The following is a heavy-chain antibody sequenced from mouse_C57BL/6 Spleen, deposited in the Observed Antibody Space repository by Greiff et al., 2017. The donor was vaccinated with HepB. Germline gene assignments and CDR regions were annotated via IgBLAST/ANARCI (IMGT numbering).Heavy chain of an antibody. J-gene: IGHJ3*01. V-gene: IGHV1-74*01. CDR2: IHPSDSDT. CDR1: GYTFTSYW. CDR3: AISDGNYPAWFAY. D-gene: IGHD2-1*01. Sequence: QVQLKQPGAELVKPGASVKVSCKASGYTFTSYWMHWVKQRPGQGLEWIGRIHPSDSDTNYNQKFKGKATLTVDKSSSTAYMQLSSLTSEDSAVYYCAISDGNYPAWFAYWGQGTLVTVSA.